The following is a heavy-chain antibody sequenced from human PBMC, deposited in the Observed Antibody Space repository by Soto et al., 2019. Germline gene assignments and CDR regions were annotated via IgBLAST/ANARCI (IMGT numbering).Heavy chain of an antibody. D-gene: IGHD3-16*01. V-gene: IGHV3-30-3*01. CDR1: GFTFSNYA. J-gene: IGHJ4*02. Sequence: QVQLVESGGGLVQPGRSLRLSCAASGFTFSNYAMHWVRRAPGRGLEWLAVISYDATNKYYADSAKGRFTISRDNSKYTLYLQMNSLSVEDTALYHCARDGGAYWGQGTLVTVSS. CDR3: ARDGGAY. CDR2: ISYDATNK.